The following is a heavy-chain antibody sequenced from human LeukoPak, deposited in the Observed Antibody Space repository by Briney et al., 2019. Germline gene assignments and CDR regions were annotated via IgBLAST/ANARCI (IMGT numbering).Heavy chain of an antibody. V-gene: IGHV3-23*01. D-gene: IGHD3-10*01. CDR3: AKVERRGVTGFVPFDY. CDR2: ISGSGGST. Sequence: SGGSLRLSCASSGFTFSSYAMSWVRQAPGKGLEWVSAISGSGGSTYYADSVKGRFTISRDNSRNTLYLQMNSLRAEDTAVYYCAKVERRGVTGFVPFDYWGQGTLVTVSS. J-gene: IGHJ4*02. CDR1: GFTFSSYA.